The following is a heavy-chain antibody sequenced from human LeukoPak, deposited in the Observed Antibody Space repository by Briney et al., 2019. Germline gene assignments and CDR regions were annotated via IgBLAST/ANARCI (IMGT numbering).Heavy chain of an antibody. V-gene: IGHV4-61*02. CDR1: GGSISSGSYY. J-gene: IGHJ6*02. CDR3: ARGTPRVVVAATYGMDG. D-gene: IGHD2-15*01. CDR2: IYTSGST. Sequence: SETLSLTCTVSGGSISSGSYYWSWIRQPAGKGLEWIGRIYTSGSTNYNPSLKSRVTISVDTSKNQFSLKLSSVTAADTAVYYCARGTPRVVVAATYGMDGWGQGTTVTVSS.